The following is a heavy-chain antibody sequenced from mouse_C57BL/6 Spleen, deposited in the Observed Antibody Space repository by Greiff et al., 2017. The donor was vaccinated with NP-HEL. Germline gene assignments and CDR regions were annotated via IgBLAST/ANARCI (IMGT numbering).Heavy chain of an antibody. CDR2: ISSGGDYI. CDR1: GFTFSSYA. J-gene: IGHJ3*01. Sequence: EVKLMESGEGLVKPGGSLKLSCAASGFTFSSYAMSWVRQTPEKRLEWVAYISSGGDYIYYADTVKGRFTISRDNARNTLYLQMSSLKSEDTAMYYCTRDYYGSEGFAYWAKGLWSLSLQ. D-gene: IGHD1-1*01. CDR3: TRDYYGSEGFAY. V-gene: IGHV5-9-1*02.